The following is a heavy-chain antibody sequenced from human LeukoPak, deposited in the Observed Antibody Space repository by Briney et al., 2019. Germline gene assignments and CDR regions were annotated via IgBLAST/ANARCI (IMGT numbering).Heavy chain of an antibody. V-gene: IGHV3-30*04. J-gene: IGHJ6*03. CDR2: VSSDGSHK. CDR1: GFTFSSYA. Sequence: GGSLRLSCAVSGFTFSSYAVDWVRQAPGKGLEWVTLVSSDGSHKDYADSVKGRFTISRDNSNNTLHLQMNSLRVEDTAVYYCARDAASSTWNGEYFFYYMDVWGKGTTVTVS. D-gene: IGHD6-13*01. CDR3: ARDAASSTWNGEYFFYYMDV.